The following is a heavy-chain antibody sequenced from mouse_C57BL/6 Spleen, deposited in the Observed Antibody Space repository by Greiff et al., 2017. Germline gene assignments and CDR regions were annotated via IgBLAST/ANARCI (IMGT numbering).Heavy chain of an antibody. Sequence: QVHVKQPGAELVKPGASVKLSCKASGYTFTSYWMHWVKQRPGRGLEWIGRIDPNSGGTKYNEKFKSKATLTVDKPSSTAYMQLSSLTSEDSAVYYCARGIYYGPLYAMDYWGQGTSVTVSS. CDR1: GYTFTSYW. V-gene: IGHV1-72*01. CDR3: ARGIYYGPLYAMDY. D-gene: IGHD2-1*01. J-gene: IGHJ4*01. CDR2: IDPNSGGT.